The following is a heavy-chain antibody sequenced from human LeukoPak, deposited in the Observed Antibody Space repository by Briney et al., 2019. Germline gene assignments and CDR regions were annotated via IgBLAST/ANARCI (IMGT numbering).Heavy chain of an antibody. V-gene: IGHV1-8*01. CDR1: GYTFTSYD. J-gene: IGHJ3*02. D-gene: IGHD4-23*01. Sequence: GASVKVSCKASGYTFTSYDINWVRQATGQGLEWMGWMNPNSGNTGYAQKFQGRVTITRNTSISTAYMELSSLRSEDTAAYYCARDYGGNSGALDAFDIWGQGTMVTVSS. CDR2: MNPNSGNT. CDR3: ARDYGGNSGALDAFDI.